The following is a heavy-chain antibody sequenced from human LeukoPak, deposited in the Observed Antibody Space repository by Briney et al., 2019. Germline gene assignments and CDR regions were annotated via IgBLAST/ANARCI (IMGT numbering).Heavy chain of an antibody. V-gene: IGHV3-21*01. Sequence: GGSLRLSCAASGFTFSSYSMNWVRQAPGKGLEWVSSISSSSSYIYYADSVKGRFTISRDNAKNSLYPQMNSLRAEDTAVYYCARYCSSTSCSLYYYYGMDVWGQGTTVTVSS. CDR2: ISSSSSYI. J-gene: IGHJ6*02. CDR3: ARYCSSTSCSLYYYYGMDV. D-gene: IGHD2-2*01. CDR1: GFTFSSYS.